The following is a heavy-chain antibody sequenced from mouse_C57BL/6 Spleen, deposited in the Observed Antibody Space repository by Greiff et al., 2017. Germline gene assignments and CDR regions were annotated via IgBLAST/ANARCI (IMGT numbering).Heavy chain of an antibody. CDR3: ARSFITTVALDY. D-gene: IGHD1-1*01. Sequence: QVQLKESGAELVKPGASVKISCKASGYAFSSYWMNWVKQRPGKGLEWIGQIYPGDGDTNSNGTFKGKATLTADKSSSTAYMQLSSLTSEASAVYFCARSFITTVALDYWGQGTTLTVSS. CDR1: GYAFSSYW. V-gene: IGHV1-80*01. J-gene: IGHJ2*01. CDR2: IYPGDGDT.